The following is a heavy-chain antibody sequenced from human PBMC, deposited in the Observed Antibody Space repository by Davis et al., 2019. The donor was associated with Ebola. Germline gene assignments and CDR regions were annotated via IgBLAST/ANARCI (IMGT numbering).Heavy chain of an antibody. CDR1: GFTFCATT. V-gene: IGHV3-21*01. Sequence: GESLKISCAASGFTFCATTMNWVRQAPGKGLEWVSSISFTSSYIYYADSVKGRFTVTRDNAKNSLYLQMNSLRAEDTAVYYCARDRCSGGSCPNSYGMDVWGQGTTVTVSS. CDR2: ISFTSSYI. J-gene: IGHJ6*02. CDR3: ARDRCSGGSCPNSYGMDV. D-gene: IGHD2-15*01.